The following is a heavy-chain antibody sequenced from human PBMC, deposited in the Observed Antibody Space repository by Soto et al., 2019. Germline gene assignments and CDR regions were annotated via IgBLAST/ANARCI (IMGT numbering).Heavy chain of an antibody. Sequence: SVKVSCKASGGTFSSYAMSWVRQAPGQGLEWMGGIIPIFGTANYAQKFQGRVTITADESTSTAYMELSSLRSEDTAVYYCARDLFVSSGYWDPFEYYYYGMDHWG. V-gene: IGHV1-69*13. CDR3: ARDLFVSSGYWDPFEYYYYGMDH. CDR1: GGTFSSYA. J-gene: IGHJ6*02. CDR2: IIPIFGTA. D-gene: IGHD3-22*01.